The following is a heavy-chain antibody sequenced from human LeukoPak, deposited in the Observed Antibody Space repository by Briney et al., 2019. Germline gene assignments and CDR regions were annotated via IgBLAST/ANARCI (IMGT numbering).Heavy chain of an antibody. Sequence: SETLSLTCTVSGGSISSYYWSWIRQPPGKGLEWIGYIYYSGSTNYNPSLKSRVTISVDTSKNQFSLKLSSVTAADTAVYYCARAGITIFRVVNFDYWGQGTLVTVSS. D-gene: IGHD3-3*01. CDR2: IYYSGST. V-gene: IGHV4-59*01. CDR3: ARAGITIFRVVNFDY. J-gene: IGHJ4*02. CDR1: GGSISSYY.